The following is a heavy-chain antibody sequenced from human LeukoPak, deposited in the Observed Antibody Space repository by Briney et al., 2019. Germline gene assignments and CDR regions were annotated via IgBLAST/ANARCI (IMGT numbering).Heavy chain of an antibody. D-gene: IGHD6-13*01. CDR2: IYYSGNT. Sequence: PSETLSLTCTVSGGSISIDNYYWAWIRQPPGTGLEWIGSIYYSGNTYYNPSLKSRVTMAVDTSKNQFSLKLSSVTAADTAVYYCATIVAAAARGFFDYWVQGTLVTVSS. CDR3: ATIVAAAARGFFDY. V-gene: IGHV4-39*01. J-gene: IGHJ4*02. CDR1: GGSISIDNYY.